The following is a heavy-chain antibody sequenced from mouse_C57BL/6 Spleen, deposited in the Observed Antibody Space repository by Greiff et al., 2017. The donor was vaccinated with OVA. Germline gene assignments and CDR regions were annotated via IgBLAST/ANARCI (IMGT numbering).Heavy chain of an antibody. V-gene: IGHV1-64*01. Sequence: QVQLQQPGAELVKPGASVKLSCKASGYTFTSYWMHWVKQRPGQGLEWIGMIHPNSGSTNYNEKFKSKATLTVDKSSSTAYMQLSSLTSEDSAVYYCARYASSNWYFDVWCTGTTVTVSS. CDR3: ARYASSNWYFDV. CDR1: GYTFTSYW. J-gene: IGHJ1*03. D-gene: IGHD3-2*02. CDR2: IHPNSGST.